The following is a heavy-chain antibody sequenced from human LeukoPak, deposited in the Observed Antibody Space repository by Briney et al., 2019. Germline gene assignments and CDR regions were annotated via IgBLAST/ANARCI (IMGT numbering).Heavy chain of an antibody. CDR2: IYYSGST. CDR3: ASTLLWFGELWPQYYFDY. D-gene: IGHD3-10*01. J-gene: IGHJ4*02. CDR1: GGSISSSSYY. Sequence: SETLSLTCTVSGGSISSSSYYWGWIRQPPGKGLEWIGSIYYSGSTYYNPSLKSRVTMSVDTSKNQFSLKLSSVTAADTAVYYCASTLLWFGELWPQYYFDYWGQGTLVTVSS. V-gene: IGHV4-39*07.